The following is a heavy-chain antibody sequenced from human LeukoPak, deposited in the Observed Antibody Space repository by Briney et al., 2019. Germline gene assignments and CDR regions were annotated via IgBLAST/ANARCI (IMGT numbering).Heavy chain of an antibody. J-gene: IGHJ5*02. CDR2: IYPGDSDT. CDR1: GYSFTSYW. CDR3: VRHGDFFGSGSFLDCFDP. D-gene: IGHD3-10*01. Sequence: GESLKISCKGSGYSFTSYWIGWVRQMPGKGLEWMGIIYPGDSDTRYGPSLRGQVTISADKSLNTAYLHWNSLKASDTAIYYCVRHGDFFGSGSFLDCFDPWGRGTLVTVSS. V-gene: IGHV5-51*01.